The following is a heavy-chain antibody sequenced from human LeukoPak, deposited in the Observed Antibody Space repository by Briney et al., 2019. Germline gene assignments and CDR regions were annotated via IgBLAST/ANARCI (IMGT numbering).Heavy chain of an antibody. Sequence: ASVKVSCKASGYTFTSYGISWVRQAPGQGLEWTGWISAYNGNTNYAQKLQGRVTMTTDTSTSTAYMELRSLRSDDTAVYYCARERTTVYDSSGYYPDYWGQGTLVTVSS. D-gene: IGHD3-22*01. V-gene: IGHV1-18*01. CDR3: ARERTTVYDSSGYYPDY. CDR2: ISAYNGNT. J-gene: IGHJ4*02. CDR1: GYTFTSYG.